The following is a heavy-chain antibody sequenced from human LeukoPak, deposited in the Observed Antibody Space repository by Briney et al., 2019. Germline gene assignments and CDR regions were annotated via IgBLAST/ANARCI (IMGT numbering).Heavy chain of an antibody. D-gene: IGHD6-13*01. Sequence: ASVKVSCKASGYTFTSYAMNWVRQAPGQGLEWMGWINTNTGNPTYAQGFTGRFVFSLDTSVSTAYLQISSLKAEDTAVYYCAREYSSSWSEGDYYGMDVWGQGTTVTVSS. J-gene: IGHJ6*02. CDR1: GYTFTSYA. CDR2: INTNTGNP. V-gene: IGHV7-4-1*02. CDR3: AREYSSSWSEGDYYGMDV.